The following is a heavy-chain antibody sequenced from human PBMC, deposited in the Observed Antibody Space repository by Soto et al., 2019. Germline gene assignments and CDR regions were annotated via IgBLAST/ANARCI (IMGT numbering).Heavy chain of an antibody. Sequence: QVTLKESGPVLVKPTETLTLRCTVSGLSISDSEMGVSWIRQPPGKALEWLAHIDSSGEKSYRTFLKSRLTISKDPSKSQTVLIMTNMDPADTGTYYCARRHLAVAVSPWFDPWGQGILVTVSS. J-gene: IGHJ5*02. V-gene: IGHV2-26*01. CDR3: ARRHLAVAVSPWFDP. D-gene: IGHD6-19*01. CDR1: GLSISDSEMG. CDR2: IDSSGEK.